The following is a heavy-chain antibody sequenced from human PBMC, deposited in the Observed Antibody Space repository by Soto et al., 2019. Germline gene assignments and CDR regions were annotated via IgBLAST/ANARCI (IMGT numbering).Heavy chain of an antibody. CDR2: IKDDGSEK. CDR1: EFTFNTYW. CDR3: ARDCGTPGRGSAVGYYYHYGMDV. D-gene: IGHD6-19*01. Sequence: EVQLVESGGGLVQPGGSLRLSCLASEFTFNTYWMNWVRQAPGRGLEWVANIKDDGSEKNYVDSVKGRFTISRDNAKNSLYLKMNSLRGEDTAVYFCARDCGTPGRGSAVGYYYHYGMDVWGQGTTVTVSS. V-gene: IGHV3-7*05. J-gene: IGHJ6*02.